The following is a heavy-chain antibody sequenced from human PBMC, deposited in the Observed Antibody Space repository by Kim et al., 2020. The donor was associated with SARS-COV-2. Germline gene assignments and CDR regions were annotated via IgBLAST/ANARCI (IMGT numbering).Heavy chain of an antibody. D-gene: IGHD1-26*01. CDR3: AKESYYCCSYY. J-gene: IGHJ4*02. V-gene: IGHV3-23*01. CDR2: T. Sequence: TYYADSVKGRFTISRDNSKNTLYLQMNSLRAEDTPVYYGAKESYYCCSYYWGQGTLVTVSS.